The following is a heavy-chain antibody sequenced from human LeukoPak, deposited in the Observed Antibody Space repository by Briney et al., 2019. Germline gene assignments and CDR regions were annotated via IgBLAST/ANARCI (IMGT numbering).Heavy chain of an antibody. CDR1: GYTFTGYY. J-gene: IGHJ4*02. CDR3: ARGRNYYDSSGYYYPMYYFDY. CDR2: INPNSGGT. Sequence: ASVKVSCKASGYTFTGYYTHWVRQAPGQGLEWMRWINPNSGGTNYAQKFQGRVTMTRDTSISTAYMELSRLRSDDTAVYYCARGRNYYDSSGYYYPMYYFDYWGQGTLVTVSS. D-gene: IGHD3-22*01. V-gene: IGHV1-2*02.